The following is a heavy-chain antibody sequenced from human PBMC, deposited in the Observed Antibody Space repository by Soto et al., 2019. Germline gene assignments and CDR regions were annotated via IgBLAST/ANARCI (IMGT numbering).Heavy chain of an antibody. D-gene: IGHD6-19*01. J-gene: IGHJ4*02. CDR3: VKDIHEQWLVSHFEY. V-gene: IGHV3-9*01. CDR1: GFTFDSYA. CDR2: ISWNSGSI. Sequence: VQLVESGGGLVQPGRSLRLSCVASGFTFDSYAMHWVRQAPGKGLEWVSGISWNSGSIGYEDSVKGRFTISRDNAQNSLDLEMNSLRVEDTAFYYCVKDIHEQWLVSHFEYWGQGALVTVSS.